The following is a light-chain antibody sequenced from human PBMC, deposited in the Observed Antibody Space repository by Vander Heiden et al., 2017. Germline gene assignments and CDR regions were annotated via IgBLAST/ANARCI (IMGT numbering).Light chain of an antibody. J-gene: IGLJ2*01. CDR3: QSYDSSTVV. CDR1: SGSITSHY. CDR2: ENN. Sequence: FMLTQPHPVSESPGKTVTISCTGSSGSITSHYVQWYQQRPGSAPTAVIYENNQRPSGVPDRFSGSVDSSSNSASLTISGLTTEDEADYYCQSYDSSTVVFGGGTKLTVL. V-gene: IGLV6-57*02.